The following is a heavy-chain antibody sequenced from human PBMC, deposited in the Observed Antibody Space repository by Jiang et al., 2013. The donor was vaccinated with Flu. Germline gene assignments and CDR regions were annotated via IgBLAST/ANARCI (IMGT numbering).Heavy chain of an antibody. CDR3: AKWADAGGRGTLPPPYYYAMDV. CDR1: GFTFSISV. D-gene: IGHD3-10*01. Sequence: VQLLESGGGLVQPGGSLRLSCAASGFTFSISVMSWVRQAPGKGLEWVSGISGNGGYTYYADSVKGRFTISRDNSQNTVYLQINSLRAEDTAVYYCAKWADAGGRGTLPPPYYYAMDVWAKGPRSSSP. V-gene: IGHV3-23*01. J-gene: IGHJ6*02. CDR2: ISGNGGYT.